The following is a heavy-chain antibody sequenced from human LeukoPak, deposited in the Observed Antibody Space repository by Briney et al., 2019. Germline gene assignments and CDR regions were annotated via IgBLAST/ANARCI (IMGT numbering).Heavy chain of an antibody. J-gene: IGHJ6*02. Sequence: ASVKVSCKASGYTFTSYGISWVRQAPGQGLEWMGWISAYNGNTNYAQKLQGRVTMTTDTSTSTAYMELRSLRSDDTAVYYCARDAPLRYNWNDGYYYYGMDVWGQGTTVTVSS. CDR2: ISAYNGNT. CDR1: GYTFTSYG. V-gene: IGHV1-18*01. CDR3: ARDAPLRYNWNDGYYYYGMDV. D-gene: IGHD1-1*01.